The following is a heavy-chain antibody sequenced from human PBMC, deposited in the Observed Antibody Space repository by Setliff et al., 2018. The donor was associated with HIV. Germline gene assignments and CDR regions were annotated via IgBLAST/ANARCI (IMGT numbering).Heavy chain of an antibody. Sequence: PGGSLRLSCAASGFTFSSYGMHWVRQAPGKGLEWVAIIWYDGSNKEYGDSVKGRFTISRDNSKNMVYLEMNNLRGEDSAVYYCARDPAMSGWALADWGQGTQVTVSS. D-gene: IGHD6-19*01. CDR1: GFTFSSYG. CDR3: ARDPAMSGWALAD. CDR2: IWYDGSNK. V-gene: IGHV3-33*01. J-gene: IGHJ4*02.